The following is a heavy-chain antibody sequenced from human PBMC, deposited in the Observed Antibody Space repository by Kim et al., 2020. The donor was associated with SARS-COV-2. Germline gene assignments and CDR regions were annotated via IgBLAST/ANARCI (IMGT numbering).Heavy chain of an antibody. J-gene: IGHJ3*02. D-gene: IGHD6-19*01. Sequence: SVKVSCKASGFTFTSCAVQWVRQARGQRLEWIGWIVVGSGNTNYAQKFQVRVTITRDMTTSTAYMELSSLRSEDTAVYYCAARGAGYSSGWYPPNDAFDIWGQGTMVTVSS. V-gene: IGHV1-58*01. CDR2: IVVGSGNT. CDR3: AARGAGYSSGWYPPNDAFDI. CDR1: GFTFTSCA.